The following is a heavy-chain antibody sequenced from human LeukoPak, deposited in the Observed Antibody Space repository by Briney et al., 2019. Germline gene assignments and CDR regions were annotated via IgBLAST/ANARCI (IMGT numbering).Heavy chain of an antibody. CDR2: INPHSGGT. V-gene: IGHV1-2*02. D-gene: IGHD4-17*01. CDR1: GYTFTGFY. Sequence: GASVKVSCKASGYTFTGFYIHWVRQAPGQGLEWMGWINPHSGGTHYAQKFQGRVTMTRDTSISTAYMELSRLRSDDTAVYYCATAGDILTTVSVGGFDYWGQGTPVTVSS. CDR3: ATAGDILTTVSVGGFDY. J-gene: IGHJ4*02.